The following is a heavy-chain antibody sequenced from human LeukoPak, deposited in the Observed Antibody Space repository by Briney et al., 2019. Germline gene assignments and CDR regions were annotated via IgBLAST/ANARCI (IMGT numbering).Heavy chain of an antibody. D-gene: IGHD2-15*01. V-gene: IGHV1-2*06. CDR3: ARARGPSRVDGLAAVFDY. Sequence: ASVKVSCKASGYTFTGYYMHWVRQAPGQGLEWMGRINPNSGGTNYAQKFQGRVTMTRDTSISTAYMELSRLRSDDTAVYYCARARGPSRVDGLAAVFDYWGQGTLVAVSS. CDR1: GYTFTGYY. CDR2: INPNSGGT. J-gene: IGHJ4*02.